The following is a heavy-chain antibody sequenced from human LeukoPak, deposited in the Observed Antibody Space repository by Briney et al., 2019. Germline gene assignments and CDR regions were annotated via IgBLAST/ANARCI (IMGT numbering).Heavy chain of an antibody. V-gene: IGHV6-1*01. D-gene: IGHD3-16*01. Sequence: SQTLSLTCAISGDSVSSNSAAWHWIRHSPSKGLEWLGRTYYRSKWGNDYAVSVKSRVTIHPDTSKNQFSLQLNSVTPEDTAVYYCAREGGVYYYIDVWGKGTPVTVSS. CDR2: TYYRSKWGN. J-gene: IGHJ6*03. CDR3: AREGGVYYYIDV. CDR1: GDSVSSNSAA.